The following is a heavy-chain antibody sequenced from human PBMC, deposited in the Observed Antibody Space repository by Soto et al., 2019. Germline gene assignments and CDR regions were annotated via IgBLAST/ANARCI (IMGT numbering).Heavy chain of an antibody. CDR2: IVPTVDTS. CDR1: GATFSSYA. V-gene: IGHV1-69*14. J-gene: IGHJ4*02. Sequence: QVQLVQSGAEVRQPASSVKVSRKTSGATFSSYAITWVRQAPGQGLEWMGGIVPTVDTSTYAQKFQGRVTITADKFTNTVYMELSSLRSDDTAVYYCVSVVAIPGYPDNWGQGTLVTVSS. CDR3: VSVVAIPGYPDN. D-gene: IGHD5-12*01.